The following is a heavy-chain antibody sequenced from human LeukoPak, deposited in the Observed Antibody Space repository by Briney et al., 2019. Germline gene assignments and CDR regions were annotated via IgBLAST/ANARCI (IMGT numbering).Heavy chain of an antibody. V-gene: IGHV4-34*01. CDR3: ARGRNTMVRGALGAETRYYYSYYMDV. D-gene: IGHD3-10*01. Sequence: SETLSLTCAVYGGSFSGYYWTWIRQPPGKGLELIGEISHSGSTNYNPSLKSRVTISVDTSKNQFSLKLSSVTAADTAVYYCARGRNTMVRGALGAETRYYYSYYMDVWGKGTTVTVSS. CDR2: ISHSGST. J-gene: IGHJ6*03. CDR1: GGSFSGYY.